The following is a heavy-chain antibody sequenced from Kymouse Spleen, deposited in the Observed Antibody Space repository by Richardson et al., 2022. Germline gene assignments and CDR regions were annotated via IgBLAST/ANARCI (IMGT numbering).Heavy chain of an antibody. CDR3: ARWDYGDPFDY. D-gene: IGHD4-17*01. Sequence: QVQLVESGGGVVQPGRSLRLSCAASGFTFSSYGMHWVRQAPGKGLEWVAVIWYDGSNKYYADSVKGRFTISRDNSKNTLYLQMNSLRAEDTAVYYCARWDYGDPFDYWGQGTLVTVSS. J-gene: IGHJ4*02. CDR1: GFTFSSYG. V-gene: IGHV3-33*01. CDR2: IWYDGSNK.